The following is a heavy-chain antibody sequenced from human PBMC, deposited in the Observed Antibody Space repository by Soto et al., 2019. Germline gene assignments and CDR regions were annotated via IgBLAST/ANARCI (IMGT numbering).Heavy chain of an antibody. CDR3: TTGGDWNDEQDNYYYYGMDV. D-gene: IGHD1-1*01. Sequence: GGSLRLSCAASGFTFSNAWMNWVRQAPGKGLEWVGRIKSKTDGGPTDYAAPVKGRFTISRDDSKNTLYLQMNSLKTEDTAVYYCTTGGDWNDEQDNYYYYGMDVWGQGTTVTVSS. CDR2: IKSKTDGGPT. V-gene: IGHV3-15*07. J-gene: IGHJ6*02. CDR1: GFTFSNAW.